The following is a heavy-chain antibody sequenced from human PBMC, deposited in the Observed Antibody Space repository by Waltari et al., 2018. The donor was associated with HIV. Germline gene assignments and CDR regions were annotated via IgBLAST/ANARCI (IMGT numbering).Heavy chain of an antibody. Sequence: QVQLQESGPGQVEPSGTLSLTCAVSGGSISTYNWWTWVRQPPGKGLEWIGERYHPGSTNYNKSLKSRVTISVDKSKHQFSLELRSVTAADTAVYYCVRVVSDGNGSSWLDPWGQGTLVTVSS. CDR3: VRVVSDGNGSSWLDP. J-gene: IGHJ5*02. D-gene: IGHD2-21*01. CDR1: GGSISTYNW. V-gene: IGHV4-4*02. CDR2: RYHPGST.